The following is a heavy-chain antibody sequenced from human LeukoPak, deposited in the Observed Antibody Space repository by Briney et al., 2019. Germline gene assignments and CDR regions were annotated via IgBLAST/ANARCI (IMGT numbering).Heavy chain of an antibody. J-gene: IGHJ3*02. CDR1: GFTFSRYA. CDR2: ISDSGSST. Sequence: PGGSLRLSCAASGFTFSRYAMSWVRQAPGKGLEWVSYISDSGSSTYYADSVKRRYTISRDNSKNSLELQMNRLKADDMAVDCCAKVCVATAEGAFDIWGQGTMVTVSS. V-gene: IGHV3-23*01. D-gene: IGHD6-13*01. CDR3: AKVCVATAEGAFDI.